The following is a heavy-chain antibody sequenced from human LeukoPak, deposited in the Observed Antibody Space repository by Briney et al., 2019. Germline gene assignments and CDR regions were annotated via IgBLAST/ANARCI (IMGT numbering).Heavy chain of an antibody. CDR1: RGSISTYY. Sequence: SETLSLTCTVSRGSISTYYWSWIRQPPGKGLGWIGYIYTSGDTNYNPSLKSRVTISGDTSKNPLSLRLSSVTAADTAFYYCARHAPTGTPTIFDYWGQGTLVTVSS. D-gene: IGHD1-1*01. CDR2: IYTSGDT. CDR3: ARHAPTGTPTIFDY. J-gene: IGHJ4*02. V-gene: IGHV4-4*09.